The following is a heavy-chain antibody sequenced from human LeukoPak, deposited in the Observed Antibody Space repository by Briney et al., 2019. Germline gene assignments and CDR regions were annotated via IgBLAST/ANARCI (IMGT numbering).Heavy chain of an antibody. Sequence: GGSLRLSCAASGFTFSDYAVNWVRQAPGKGLEWVSSISRGGVITYYADSVKGRFTISRDNSNNTLYLHMNSLRAEDTAVYYCARDSPVCSYWGQGTLVTVSS. J-gene: IGHJ4*02. CDR1: GFTFSDYA. D-gene: IGHD3-10*02. CDR2: ISRGGVIT. V-gene: IGHV3-23*01. CDR3: ARDSPVCSY.